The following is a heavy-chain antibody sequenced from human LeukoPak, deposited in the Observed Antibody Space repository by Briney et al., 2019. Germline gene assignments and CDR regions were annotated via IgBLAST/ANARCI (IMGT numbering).Heavy chain of an antibody. Sequence: GGSLRLSCAASGFRFGSDWMTWVRQAPGKGLEWVANINPDGNEKYYVDSVKGRFTISRDNGKNSLYLQLNSLRAEDTAVYYCARYYDPAVGDALDIWGQGTMVTVSS. CDR3: ARYYDPAVGDALDI. J-gene: IGHJ3*02. D-gene: IGHD3-16*01. CDR1: GFRFGSDW. V-gene: IGHV3-7*01. CDR2: INPDGNEK.